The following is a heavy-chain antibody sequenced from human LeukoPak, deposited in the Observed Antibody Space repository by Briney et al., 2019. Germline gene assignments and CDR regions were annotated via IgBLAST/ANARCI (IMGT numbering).Heavy chain of an antibody. CDR1: GGSISSYY. CDR3: ARGRAAKNWFDP. V-gene: IGHV4-59*08. CDR2: IYYSGSI. Sequence: SSETLSLTCTVSGGSISSYYWSCIRQPPGKGLEWIGYIYYSGSINYNPSLKSRVTISVDTSKNQFSLKLSSVTAADTAVYYCARGRAAKNWFDPWGQGTLVTVSS. J-gene: IGHJ5*02. D-gene: IGHD2-15*01.